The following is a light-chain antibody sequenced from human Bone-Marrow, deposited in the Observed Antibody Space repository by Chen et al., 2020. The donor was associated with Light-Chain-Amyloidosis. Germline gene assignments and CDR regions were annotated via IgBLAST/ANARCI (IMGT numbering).Light chain of an antibody. J-gene: IGLJ2*01. Sequence: SYELTQPPSVSVSPGQTARITCSGDDLPTQYAPWYQQKPGQAPVLVIHRDTERPSGISERFSGSSSGTSATLTISGVQAEDEADYHSQSADSSRTYEVIFGGGTKLAVL. V-gene: IGLV3-25*03. CDR2: RDT. CDR3: QSADSSRTYEVI. CDR1: DLPTQY.